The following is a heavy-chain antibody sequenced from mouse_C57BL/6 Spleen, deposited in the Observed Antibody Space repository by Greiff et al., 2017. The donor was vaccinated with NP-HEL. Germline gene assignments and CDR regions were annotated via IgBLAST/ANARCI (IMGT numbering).Heavy chain of an antibody. CDR3: ARDLPGDY. D-gene: IGHD5-1*01. CDR1: GYAFSNSW. CDR2: IYPGDGDT. V-gene: IGHV1-82*01. J-gene: IGHJ2*01. Sequence: VQLQQSGPELMKPGASVKISCKASGYAFSNSWMNWVKQRPGKGLEWIGRIYPGDGDTNYNGKFKGKATLTADKSSSTAYMQLSSLTSEDSAVYFCARDLPGDYWGQGTTLTVSS.